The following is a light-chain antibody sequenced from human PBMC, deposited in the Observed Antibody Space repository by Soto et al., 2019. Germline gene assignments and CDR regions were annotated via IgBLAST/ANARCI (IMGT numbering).Light chain of an antibody. J-gene: IGKJ1*01. CDR1: QSVNAN. CDR3: QQDNKWLWT. CDR2: GAS. V-gene: IGKV3-15*01. Sequence: EVVMTQSPATLSVSPGERATLSCRASQSVNANLAWYQQKPGQAPRLLIHGASNRATGIPARFSGSGFGTDFIPAISCLQSEDFAVNYCQQDNKWLWTFGQGTKVEI.